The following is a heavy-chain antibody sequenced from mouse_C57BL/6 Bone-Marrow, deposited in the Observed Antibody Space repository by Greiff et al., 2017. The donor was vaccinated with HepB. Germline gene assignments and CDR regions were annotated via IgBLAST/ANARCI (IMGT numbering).Heavy chain of an antibody. Sequence: VQLQQSGPELVKPGASVKISCKASGYSFTGYYMNWVKQSPEKSLEWIGEINPSTGGTTYNQKFKAKATLTVDKSSSTAYMQLKSLTSEDSAVYYCARSGYYLHYFDYWGQGTTLTVSS. V-gene: IGHV1-42*01. CDR2: INPSTGGT. D-gene: IGHD2-3*01. CDR1: GYSFTGYY. CDR3: ARSGYYLHYFDY. J-gene: IGHJ2*01.